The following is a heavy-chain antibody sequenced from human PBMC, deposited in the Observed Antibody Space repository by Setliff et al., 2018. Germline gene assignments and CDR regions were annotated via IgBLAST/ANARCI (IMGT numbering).Heavy chain of an antibody. J-gene: IGHJ6*02. V-gene: IGHV4-31*03. CDR2: IYYSGST. CDR3: ASDGQGNYNFWSGSYYYYGMDV. CDR1: GGSISSGGYY. D-gene: IGHD3-3*01. Sequence: PSETLSLTCTVSGGSISSGGYYWSWIRRHPGKGLEWIGYIYYSGSTYYNPSLKSRVTISVDTSKNQFSLKLSSVTADDTAVYYCASDGQGNYNFWSGSYYYYGMDVWGQGTTVTVSS.